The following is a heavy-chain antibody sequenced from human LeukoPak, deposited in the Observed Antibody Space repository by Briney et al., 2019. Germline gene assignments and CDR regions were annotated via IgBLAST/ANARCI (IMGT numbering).Heavy chain of an antibody. CDR3: AKDFSSASYTYYYYYMDV. D-gene: IGHD6-25*01. Sequence: SETLSLTCTVSGGSISSYCWSWIRQPPGKGLEWIGYIYYSGSTNYNPSLKSRVTISVDTSKNQFSLKVSSVTAADTAIYYCAKDFSSASYTYYYYYMDVWGKGTTVTVSS. V-gene: IGHV4-59*12. CDR1: GGSISSYC. CDR2: IYYSGST. J-gene: IGHJ6*03.